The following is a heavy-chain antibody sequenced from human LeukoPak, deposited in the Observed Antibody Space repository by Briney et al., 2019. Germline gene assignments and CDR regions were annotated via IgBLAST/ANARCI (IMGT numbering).Heavy chain of an antibody. CDR3: ARIYYYDSSGYLSPYFFDY. CDR1: GFTFSTYA. D-gene: IGHD3-22*01. V-gene: IGHV3-23*01. J-gene: IGHJ4*02. Sequence: GGTLRLSCAASGFTFSTYAMNWVRQAPGKGLEWVSTFSGSVDTTYYADSVKGRFTISRDNSKNKLYLQMDSLRAEDTALYYCARIYYYDSSGYLSPYFFDYWGQGTLVTVSS. CDR2: FSGSVDTT.